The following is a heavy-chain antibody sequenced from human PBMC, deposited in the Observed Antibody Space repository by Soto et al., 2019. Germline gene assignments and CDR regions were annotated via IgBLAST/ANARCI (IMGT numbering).Heavy chain of an antibody. Sequence: QVQLVESGGGVVQPGRSLRLSCAASGFTFRTYGMHWVRQAPGKGLEWLAVISNNGINKYYADSVKGRFTISRDNSRDTLFLQMNSLRGEDTAIHYCAKVIRADSTSSNFYYYSGLDVWGQGTTVTVSS. CDR2: ISNNGINK. CDR3: AKVIRADSTSSNFYYYSGLDV. V-gene: IGHV3-30*18. D-gene: IGHD6-6*01. J-gene: IGHJ6*02. CDR1: GFTFRTYG.